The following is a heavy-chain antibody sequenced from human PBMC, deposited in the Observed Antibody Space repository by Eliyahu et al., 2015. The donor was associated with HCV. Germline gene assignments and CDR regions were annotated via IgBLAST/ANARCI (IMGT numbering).Heavy chain of an antibody. V-gene: IGHV4-59*01. CDR2: IHFXGGT. CDR1: GGXXTXYY. D-gene: IGHD6-19*01. CDR3: ASGGGGIAVAGTGGWFDP. J-gene: IGHJ5*02. Sequence: QVQLQESGPGLVKPSETLSXTCXVXGGXXTXYYWSWIRPPPGKGLEWIGDIHFXGGTNYNPSLKSRVTISXDTSKXQLSLNLTSVTAADTAVYYCASGGGGIAVAGTGGWFDPWGQGTLVTVSS.